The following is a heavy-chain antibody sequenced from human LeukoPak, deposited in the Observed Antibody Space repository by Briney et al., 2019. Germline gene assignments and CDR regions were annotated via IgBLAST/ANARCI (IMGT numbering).Heavy chain of an antibody. CDR1: GYTFTTKW. J-gene: IGHJ4*02. V-gene: IGHV5-51*01. D-gene: IGHD5-12*01. CDR2: IYPGDSGT. Sequence: GESLKISCKGSGYTFTTKWIAWVRQMSGKGLEWMGIIYPGDSGTRYSPSFQGQVTISVDKSINTAYLQWSSLRASDTAIYYCARDGAYSAYDFPYWGQGTLVTVS. CDR3: ARDGAYSAYDFPY.